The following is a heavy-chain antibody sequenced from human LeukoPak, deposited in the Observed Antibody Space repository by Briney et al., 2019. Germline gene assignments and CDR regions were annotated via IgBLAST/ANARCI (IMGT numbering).Heavy chain of an antibody. Sequence: PSETLSLTCTVSGGSISSSSYYWGWLRQPPGKGLEWIGSIYYSWNTYYNPSLKSRVTISVDTSKNQFSLKPSSVTAADTAVYYCARPSIAAAGTFDYWGQGTLVTVSS. CDR2: IYYSWNT. V-gene: IGHV4-39*01. J-gene: IGHJ4*02. CDR1: GGSISSSSYY. CDR3: ARPSIAAAGTFDY. D-gene: IGHD6-13*01.